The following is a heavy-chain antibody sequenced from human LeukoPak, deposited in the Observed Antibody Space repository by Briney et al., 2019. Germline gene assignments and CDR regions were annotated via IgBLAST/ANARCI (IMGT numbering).Heavy chain of an antibody. Sequence: SETLSLTCTVSGGSISSGGYYWSWIRQHPGKGLEWIGYIYYSGSTYYNPSLKSRVTIPVDTSKNQFSLKLSSVTAADTAVYYCAREYSSSWLNWFDPWGQGTLVTVSS. V-gene: IGHV4-31*03. J-gene: IGHJ5*02. CDR2: IYYSGST. D-gene: IGHD6-13*01. CDR3: AREYSSSWLNWFDP. CDR1: GGSISSGGYY.